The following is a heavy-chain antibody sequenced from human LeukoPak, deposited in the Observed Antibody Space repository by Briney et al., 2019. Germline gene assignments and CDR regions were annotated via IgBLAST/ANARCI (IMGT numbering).Heavy chain of an antibody. CDR3: CRSSRTFDYYYYGMHV. V-gene: IGHV3-23*01. J-gene: IGHJ6*02. D-gene: IGHD6-13*01. CDR1: GFTFSSYA. Sequence: GGSLRLSCAASGFTFSSYAMSWVRQAPGKGVEWVSAISGSGGSTYYADSVKGRFTISRDNSKNTLYLQMNSLRAEDTAVYYCCRSSRTFDYYYYGMHVWGQGTA. CDR2: ISGSGGST.